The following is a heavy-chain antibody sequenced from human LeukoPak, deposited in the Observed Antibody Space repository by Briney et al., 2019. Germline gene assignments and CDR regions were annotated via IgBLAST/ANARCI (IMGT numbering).Heavy chain of an antibody. J-gene: IGHJ3*02. Sequence: PSETLSLTCTVSGGSISSYYWSWIRQPPGKGLEWIGYIYYSGSTNYNPSLKSRVTISVDTSKNQFSLKLSSVTAADTAVYYCARSSDQHDHGDYNDAFDIWGQGTMVTVSS. CDR2: IYYSGST. V-gene: IGHV4-59*01. D-gene: IGHD4-17*01. CDR3: ARSSDQHDHGDYNDAFDI. CDR1: GGSISSYY.